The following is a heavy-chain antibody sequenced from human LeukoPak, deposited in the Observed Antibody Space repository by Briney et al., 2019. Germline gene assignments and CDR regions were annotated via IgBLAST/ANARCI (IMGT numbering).Heavy chain of an antibody. CDR1: RFSFSSYW. D-gene: IGHD3-22*01. Sequence: PGGSLRLSCAASRFSFSSYWMHWVRQAPGKGLVWVSRINSDGSRTNYADFVKGRFTISRDNAKNTLYLQMSSLRAEDTAVYYCARGEQYYYDSSGYYYWGQGTLVTVSS. CDR3: ARGEQYYYDSSGYYY. CDR2: INSDGSRT. V-gene: IGHV3-74*01. J-gene: IGHJ4*02.